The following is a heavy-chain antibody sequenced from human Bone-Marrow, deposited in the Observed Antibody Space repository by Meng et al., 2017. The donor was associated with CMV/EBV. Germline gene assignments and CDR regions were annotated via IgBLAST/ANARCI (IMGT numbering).Heavy chain of an antibody. Sequence: GESLKISCAASGFTFSDYYMSWIRQAPGKGLEWVSYISSSGSTIYYADSVKGRFTISRDNAKASLYLQMNSLRPEDTAVYYCARDPEFSSFDYWGQGTLVTVSS. CDR2: ISSSGSTI. D-gene: IGHD6-6*01. CDR1: GFTFSDYY. CDR3: ARDPEFSSFDY. V-gene: IGHV3-11*04. J-gene: IGHJ4*02.